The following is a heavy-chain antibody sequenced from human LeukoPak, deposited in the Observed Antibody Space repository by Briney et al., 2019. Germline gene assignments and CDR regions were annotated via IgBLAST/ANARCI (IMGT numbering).Heavy chain of an antibody. CDR3: ARDQGSYYYGSGSYDHGWFDP. J-gene: IGHJ5*02. D-gene: IGHD3-10*01. CDR2: ISSSSSYI. V-gene: IGHV3-21*01. CDR1: GFTFSSYS. Sequence: GGSLRLSCAASGFTFSSYSMNWVRQAPGKGLEWVSSISSSSSYIYYADSVKGRFTISRDNAKNSLYLQMNSLRAEDTAVYYCARDQGSYYYGSGSYDHGWFDPWGQGTLVTVSS.